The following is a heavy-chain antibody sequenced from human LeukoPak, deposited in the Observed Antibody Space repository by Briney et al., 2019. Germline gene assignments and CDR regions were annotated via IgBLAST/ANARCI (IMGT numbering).Heavy chain of an antibody. CDR1: GGSISRSSYY. Sequence: SETLSLTCTVSGGSISRSSYYWGWIRQSPGKGLEWIGSIYYSGSTYYNPSLKSRVTISVDTSKNQFSLKLSSVTAADTAVYYCARHHRQQWLVNYFDYWGQGTLVTVSS. J-gene: IGHJ4*02. CDR3: ARHHRQQWLVNYFDY. CDR2: IYYSGST. D-gene: IGHD6-19*01. V-gene: IGHV4-39*01.